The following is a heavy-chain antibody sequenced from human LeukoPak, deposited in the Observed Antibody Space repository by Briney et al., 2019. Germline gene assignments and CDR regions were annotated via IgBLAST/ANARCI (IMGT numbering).Heavy chain of an antibody. D-gene: IGHD3-22*01. CDR1: GDSINSLDL. CDR3: AGLVGRYSSGLYYYYFDY. Sequence: PSGTLSLTCTVSGDSINSLDLWSWVRQPPGKGLEWIGEMHLSGTTHSNPSVKSRVTISIDKSKNQFFLNLSSVTAADTAVYYCAGLVGRYSSGLYYYYFDYWGQGILVTVSS. CDR2: MHLSGTT. V-gene: IGHV4-4*02. J-gene: IGHJ4*02.